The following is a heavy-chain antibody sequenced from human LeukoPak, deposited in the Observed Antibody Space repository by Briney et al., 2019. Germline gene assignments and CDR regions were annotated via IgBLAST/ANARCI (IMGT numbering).Heavy chain of an antibody. CDR3: ASPFVVDTAMVTGDY. J-gene: IGHJ4*02. CDR2: INHSGST. CDR1: GFTFSSYA. D-gene: IGHD5-18*01. V-gene: IGHV4-34*01. Sequence: GSLRLSCAASGFTFSSYAMNWVRQPPGKGLEWIGEINHSGSTNYNPSLKSRVTISVDTSKNQFSLKLSSVTAADTAVYYCASPFVVDTAMVTGDYWGQGTLVTVSS.